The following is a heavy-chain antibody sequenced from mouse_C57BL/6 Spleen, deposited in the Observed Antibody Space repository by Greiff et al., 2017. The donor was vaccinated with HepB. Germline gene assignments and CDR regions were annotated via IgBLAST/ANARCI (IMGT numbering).Heavy chain of an antibody. V-gene: IGHV3-6*01. CDR3: AGFYYDYPGIMDY. CDR1: GYSITSGYY. D-gene: IGHD2-4*01. J-gene: IGHJ4*01. Sequence: EVQLQQSGPGLVKPSQSLSLTCSVTGYSITSGYYWNWIRQFPGNKLEWMGYISYDGSNNYNPSLKNRISITRDTSKNQFFLKLNSVTTEDTATYYCAGFYYDYPGIMDYWGQGTSVTVSS. CDR2: ISYDGSN.